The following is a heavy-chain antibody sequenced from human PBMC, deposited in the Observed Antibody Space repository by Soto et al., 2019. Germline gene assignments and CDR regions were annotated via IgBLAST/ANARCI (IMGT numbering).Heavy chain of an antibody. CDR3: AKRGDSYYYGMNV. CDR2: ISARSDNT. Sequence: EVQLLASGGGLVQPGRSLRLSCAASGFTFYSYAMDWVRQAPGKGLEWVSSISARSDNTYYADSVKGRFTISRDHSKSTLYLQVNSLRAEDTAIYYCAKRGDSYYYGMNVWGQGTTVTVSS. CDR1: GFTFYSYA. J-gene: IGHJ6*02. D-gene: IGHD3-16*01. V-gene: IGHV3-23*01.